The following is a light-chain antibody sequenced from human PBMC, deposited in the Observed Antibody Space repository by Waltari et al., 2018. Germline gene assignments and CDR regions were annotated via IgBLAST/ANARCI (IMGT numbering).Light chain of an antibody. Sequence: QSVLTHPPSESGAPGPRVTISCTASSSHIGPGNDVTWYQQFPGAAPKLLIYGDTNRPSGVPDRFSGSKSGTSASLAITGLQAEDEADYYCQSYDNSLSGRVFGGGTKLTVL. CDR1: SSHIGPGND. CDR2: GDT. CDR3: QSYDNSLSGRV. V-gene: IGLV1-40*01. J-gene: IGLJ3*02.